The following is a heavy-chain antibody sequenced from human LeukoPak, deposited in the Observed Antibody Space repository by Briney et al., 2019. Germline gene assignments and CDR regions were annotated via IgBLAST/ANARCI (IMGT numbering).Heavy chain of an antibody. Sequence: GSLRLSCAASGFTFSSYGMHWVRQAPGKGLEWVAVIWYDGSNKYYADSVKGRFTISRDNSKNTLYLQMNSLRAEDTAVYYCARVISRITMIVVLEGSWFDPWGQGTLVTVSS. CDR1: GFTFSSYG. V-gene: IGHV3-30*19. CDR2: IWYDGSNK. J-gene: IGHJ5*02. D-gene: IGHD3-22*01. CDR3: ARVISRITMIVVLEGSWFDP.